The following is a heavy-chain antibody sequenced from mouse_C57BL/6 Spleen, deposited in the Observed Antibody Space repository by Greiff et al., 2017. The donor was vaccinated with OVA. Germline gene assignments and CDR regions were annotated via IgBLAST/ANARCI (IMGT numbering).Heavy chain of an antibody. Sequence: VKLQQSGPELVKPGASVKISCKASGYAFSSSWMNWVKQRPGKGLEWIGRIYPGDGDTNYNGKFKGKATLTADKSSSTAYMQLSSLTSEDSAVYFCARSPYPYAMDYWGQGTSVTVSS. CDR2: IYPGDGDT. J-gene: IGHJ4*01. CDR3: ARSPYPYAMDY. CDR1: GYAFSSSW. V-gene: IGHV1-82*01.